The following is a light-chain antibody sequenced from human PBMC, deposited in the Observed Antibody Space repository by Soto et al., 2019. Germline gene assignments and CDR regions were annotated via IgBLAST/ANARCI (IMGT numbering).Light chain of an antibody. V-gene: IGLV2-8*01. Sequence: QSALTQPPSASGSPGQSVTISCTGTSSDVGGYNYVSWYQQHPGKAPKLMIYEVSKRPSGVPNRFSGSKSGNTASLTVSGLQAEDEAAYYCSSYAGSNNLVVFGGGTQLTAL. CDR1: SSDVGGYNY. CDR3: SSYAGSNNLVV. CDR2: EVS. J-gene: IGLJ2*01.